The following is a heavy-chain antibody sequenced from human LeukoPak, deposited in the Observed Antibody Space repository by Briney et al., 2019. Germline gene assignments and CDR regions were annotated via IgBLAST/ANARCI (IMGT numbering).Heavy chain of an antibody. D-gene: IGHD3-9*01. Sequence: GGSLRLSCAASKFTFSTSAMSWVRQAPGKGREWVSAISGSGANTYYVDSVKGRFTISRDNSKNPLYLAMSSLRSDDTAVYYCAKESQTYYDIMTGYPNYYFDYWGQGTLVTVSS. J-gene: IGHJ4*02. V-gene: IGHV3-23*01. CDR1: KFTFSTSA. CDR2: ISGSGANT. CDR3: AKESQTYYDIMTGYPNYYFDY.